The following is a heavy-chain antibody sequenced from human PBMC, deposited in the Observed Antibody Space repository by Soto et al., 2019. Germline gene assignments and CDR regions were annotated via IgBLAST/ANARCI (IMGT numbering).Heavy chain of an antibody. J-gene: IGHJ6*02. CDR3: ARGXLSMVRGVIITRYGMDV. D-gene: IGHD3-10*01. CDR1: GGSISSSSYY. CDR2: IYYSGST. Sequence: SETLSLTCTVSGGSISSSSYYWGWIRQPPGRGLEWIGSIYYSGSTYYNPSLKSRVTISVDTSKNQFSLKLSSVTAADTAVYYCARGXLSMVRGVIITRYGMDVWGQGTTVTVSS. V-gene: IGHV4-39*01.